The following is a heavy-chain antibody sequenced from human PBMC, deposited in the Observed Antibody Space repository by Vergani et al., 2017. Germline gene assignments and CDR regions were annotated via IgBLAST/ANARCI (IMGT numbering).Heavy chain of an antibody. CDR2: GISGPYV. J-gene: IGHJ6*02. CDR1: GFTFTAHG. CDR3: ARDCTSGGCPDNYGMDV. V-gene: IGHV3-21*06. Sequence: EVQLLESGGGSAQPGESLRLSCVASGFTFTAHGLNWVRQAPGKGLEWVLGISGPYVNYADSVKGRFIISRDNTNNSLFLQLRSLRAEDAAVYYCARDCTSGGCPDNYGMDVWGQGATVTVSS. D-gene: IGHD2-8*01.